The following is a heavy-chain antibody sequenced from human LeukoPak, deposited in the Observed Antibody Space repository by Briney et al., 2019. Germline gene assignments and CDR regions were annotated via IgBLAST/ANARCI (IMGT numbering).Heavy chain of an antibody. CDR2: INHSGST. Sequence: PSETLSLTCAVYGGSFSGYYWSWIRQPPGKGLEWTGEINHSGSTNYNPSLKSRVTISVDTSKNQFSLKLSSVTAADTAVYYCARKLFTTYYYYMDVWGKGTTVTVSS. V-gene: IGHV4-34*01. CDR1: GGSFSGYY. D-gene: IGHD3-3*01. J-gene: IGHJ6*03. CDR3: ARKLFTTYYYYMDV.